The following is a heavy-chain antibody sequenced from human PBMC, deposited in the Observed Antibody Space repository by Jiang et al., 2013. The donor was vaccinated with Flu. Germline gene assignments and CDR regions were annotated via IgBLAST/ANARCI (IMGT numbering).Heavy chain of an antibody. CDR3: ARDTTQYSSSWSFDY. V-gene: IGHV6-1*01. CDR2: TYYRSKWYN. Sequence: SNSAAWNWIRQSPSRGLEWLGRTYYRSKWYNDYAVSVKSRITINPDTSKNQFSLQLNSVTPEDTAVYYCARDTTQYSSSWSFDYWGQGTLVTVSS. D-gene: IGHD6-13*01. CDR1: SNSAA. J-gene: IGHJ4*02.